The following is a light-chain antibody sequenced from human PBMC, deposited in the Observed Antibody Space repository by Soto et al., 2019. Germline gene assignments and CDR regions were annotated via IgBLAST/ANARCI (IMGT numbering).Light chain of an antibody. CDR1: SSNIGNNY. V-gene: IGLV1-51*01. CDR3: GTWDSSLSAAV. J-gene: IGLJ7*01. CDR2: DNN. Sequence: QSVLTQPPSVSAAPGQKVTISCSGSSSNIGNNYVSWYQQLPGTAPKLLIYDNNKRPSGIPDRFSGSKSGTSATLGITGLKTGDEADYYCGTWDSSLSAAVFGGGTQLTVL.